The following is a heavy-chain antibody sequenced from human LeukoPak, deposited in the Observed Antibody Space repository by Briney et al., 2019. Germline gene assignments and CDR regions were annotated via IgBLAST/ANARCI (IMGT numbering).Heavy chain of an antibody. Sequence: GGSLRLSCAASGFTFNLYWIHWVRQPQGKGLEWLSRISDDGTTTNYADSVEGRFTISRDNAKNTLYLQMHSLRVDDTAVYYCARDSRYHSGWGSYQPYWFDPWGQGTLVTVSS. CDR2: ISDDGTTT. D-gene: IGHD3-10*01. J-gene: IGHJ5*02. CDR1: GFTFNLYW. V-gene: IGHV3-74*01. CDR3: ARDSRYHSGWGSYQPYWFDP.